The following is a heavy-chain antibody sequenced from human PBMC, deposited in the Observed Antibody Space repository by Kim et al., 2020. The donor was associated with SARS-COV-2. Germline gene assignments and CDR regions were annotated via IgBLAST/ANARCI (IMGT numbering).Heavy chain of an antibody. CDR1: GGSISSSNW. CDR2: IYHSGST. CDR3: ARGPGYCSSTSCSYYYYYGMDV. Sequence: SETLSLTCAVSGGSISSSNWWSWVRQPPGKGLEWIGEIYHSGSTNYNPSLKSRVTISVDKSKNQFSLKLSSVTAADTAVYYCARGPGYCSSTSCSYYYYYGMDVWGQGTTVTVSS. V-gene: IGHV4-4*02. D-gene: IGHD2-2*01. J-gene: IGHJ6*02.